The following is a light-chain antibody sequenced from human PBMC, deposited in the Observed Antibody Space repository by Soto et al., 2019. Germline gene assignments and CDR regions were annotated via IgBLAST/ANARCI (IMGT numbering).Light chain of an antibody. CDR1: NLGSKS. CDR3: QGGKE. Sequence: SYELTQPPSVSVAPGQTARITCGGNNLGSKSVHWYQQKPGQAPVLVVYADSDRPSGIPERFSGSNSGNTATLTISRVEAGDEAGYYCQGGKEFGGGTKLTVL. CDR2: ADS. V-gene: IGLV3-21*02. J-gene: IGLJ2*01.